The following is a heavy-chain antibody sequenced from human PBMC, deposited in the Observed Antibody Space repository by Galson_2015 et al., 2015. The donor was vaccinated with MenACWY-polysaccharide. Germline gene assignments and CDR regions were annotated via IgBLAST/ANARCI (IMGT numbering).Heavy chain of an antibody. D-gene: IGHD4-17*01. Sequence: SVKVSCKASGYTLTTYAMNWVRQAPGQGLEWMGGINTNTGNPTYAQGFTGRFVFSLDASVSTAYLQISSLKAEDTAVYYCARDPKQKPTTVPAGLFNYRGQGTLVTVSS. CDR1: GYTLTTYA. V-gene: IGHV7-4-1*02. CDR3: ARDPKQKPTTVPAGLFNY. CDR2: INTNTGNP. J-gene: IGHJ4*02.